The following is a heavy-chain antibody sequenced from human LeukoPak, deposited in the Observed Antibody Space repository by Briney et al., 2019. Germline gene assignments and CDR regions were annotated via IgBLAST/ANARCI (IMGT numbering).Heavy chain of an antibody. CDR2: IYYSGST. Sequence: SETLSLTCTVSGGSISSSSYYWGWIRQPPGKGLEWIGSIYYSGSTYYNPSLKSRVTISVDTSKNQFSLKLSSVTAADTAVYYCARQCSGGSCYDFQHLGQGTLVTVSS. V-gene: IGHV4-39*01. CDR1: GGSISSSSYY. J-gene: IGHJ1*01. D-gene: IGHD2-15*01. CDR3: ARQCSGGSCYDFQH.